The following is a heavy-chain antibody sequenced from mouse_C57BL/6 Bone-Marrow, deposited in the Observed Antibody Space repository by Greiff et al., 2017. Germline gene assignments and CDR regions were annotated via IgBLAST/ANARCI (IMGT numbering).Heavy chain of an antibody. Sequence: QVQLQQPGAELVKPGASVKLSCKASGYTFTSYWMHWVKQRPGQGLEWIGMIHPNSGSTNYNEKFKSKATLTVDKSSSTAYMQLSSLTSEDSAVYYCARSARYDYEGMDYWGQGTSVTVSS. V-gene: IGHV1-64*01. J-gene: IGHJ4*01. D-gene: IGHD2-4*01. CDR2: IHPNSGST. CDR3: ARSARYDYEGMDY. CDR1: GYTFTSYW.